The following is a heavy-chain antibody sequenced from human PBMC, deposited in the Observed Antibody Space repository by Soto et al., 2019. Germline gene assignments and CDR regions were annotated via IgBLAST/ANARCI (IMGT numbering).Heavy chain of an antibody. CDR1: GGSISSGGYY. J-gene: IGHJ6*02. Sequence: QVQLQESGPGLVKPSQTLSLTCTVSGGSISSGGYYWSWIRQHPGKGLEWIGYIYYSGSTYYNPSLKSRXTILVXXSKNQFALKRSSVTAADTAVYYCAKSRTGWYGMDVWGQGTTVTVSS. CDR2: IYYSGST. CDR3: AKSRTGWYGMDV. V-gene: IGHV4-31*03. D-gene: IGHD3-9*01.